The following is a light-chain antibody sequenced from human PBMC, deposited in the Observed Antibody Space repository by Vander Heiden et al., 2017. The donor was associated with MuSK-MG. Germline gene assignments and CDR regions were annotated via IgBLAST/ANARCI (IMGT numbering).Light chain of an antibody. J-gene: IGLJ2*01. CDR1: SSDVGSYNL. Sequence: SALTQPASVSGSPGQSIHIPCTGTSSDVGSYNLVSWYQQHPGNAPKLIIYEVSKRPAGVSNRFSGSKSGNTASPTISGREAEDEADYYCCSYAGSSTVVFGGGTKLTVL. CDR3: CSYAGSSTVV. CDR2: EVS. V-gene: IGLV2-23*02.